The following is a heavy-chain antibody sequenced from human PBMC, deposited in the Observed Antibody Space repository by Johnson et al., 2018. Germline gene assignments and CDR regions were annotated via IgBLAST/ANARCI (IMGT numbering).Heavy chain of an antibody. J-gene: IGHJ1*01. D-gene: IGHD1-26*01. CDR3: ARGRGGSYYGDFQH. Sequence: QVQLVQSGAEVKKPGSSVKVSCKASGGTFSSYAISWVRQAPGQGLEWMGGIIPIFGTANYAQKFQGRVTIPADESTGTAYMGRSRLRSEDTAVDYRARGRGGSYYGDFQHVGQGTLVTVSS. CDR1: GGTFSSYA. CDR2: IIPIFGTA. V-gene: IGHV1-69*01.